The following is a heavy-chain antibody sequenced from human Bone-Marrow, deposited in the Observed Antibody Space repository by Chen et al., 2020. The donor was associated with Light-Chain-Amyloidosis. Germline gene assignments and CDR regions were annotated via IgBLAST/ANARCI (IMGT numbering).Heavy chain of an antibody. CDR2: IYYSGAA. D-gene: IGHD6-19*01. CDR3: SIRIAVPGANDET. V-gene: IGHV4-39*02. CDR1: DGSINSGDYY. Sequence: QLQLQESGPGLVKPSETLSLTCTVSDGSINSGDYYWGWLRQSPGKGLEWIGSIYYSGAAFYNPSLRSRVTISLDTSKNLLSLRLTSVTAADTAVYYCSIRIAVPGANDETWGQGTLVTVSS. J-gene: IGHJ5*02.